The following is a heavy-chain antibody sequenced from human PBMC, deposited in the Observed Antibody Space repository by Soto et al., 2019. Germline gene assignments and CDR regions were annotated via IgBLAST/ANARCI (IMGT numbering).Heavy chain of an antibody. V-gene: IGHV4-39*01. D-gene: IGHD3-10*01. CDR1: GGSMSSYSYY. CDR2: VYQIGYT. J-gene: IGHJ5*02. CDR3: ARPLGSGRAWFDP. Sequence: QLQLQESGPGLVKPSETLSLTCTVSGGSMSSYSYYWGWIRQPPGKGLEWIGNVYQIGYTYYNPSLKSRLTISVDTSKNHFYLRLSSVTAADTAIYYCARPLGSGRAWFDPWGQGTLVTVSS.